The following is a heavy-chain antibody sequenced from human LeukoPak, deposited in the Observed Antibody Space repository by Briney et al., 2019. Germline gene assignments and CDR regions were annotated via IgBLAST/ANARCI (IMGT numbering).Heavy chain of an antibody. J-gene: IGHJ4*02. CDR2: INSDGSTT. V-gene: IGHV3-74*01. CDR3: ARDGSNSGWIDY. Sequence: GGSLRLSCAASGLTFSRYWMHWVRQVPGKGLLWVSRINSDGSTTTCADFVKGRFTISRDDAKNTLYLQMNILRAEDTAVYYCARDGSNSGWIDYWGQGTLVTVSS. D-gene: IGHD6-19*01. CDR1: GLTFSRYW.